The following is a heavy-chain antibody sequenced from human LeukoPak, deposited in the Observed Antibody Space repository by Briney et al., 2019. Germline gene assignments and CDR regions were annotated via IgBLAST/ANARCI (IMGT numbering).Heavy chain of an antibody. D-gene: IGHD3-22*01. V-gene: IGHV1-2*02. J-gene: IGHJ3*02. CDR3: ARVLRGVTMIVVVDAFDI. CDR1: GYTFTGYY. Sequence: ASVTVSCKASGYTFTGYYMHWVRQAPGQGLEGMGWINPNSGGTNYAQKFQGRVTMTRDTSISTAYMELSRLRSDDTAVYYCARVLRGVTMIVVVDAFDIWGQGTMVTVSS. CDR2: INPNSGGT.